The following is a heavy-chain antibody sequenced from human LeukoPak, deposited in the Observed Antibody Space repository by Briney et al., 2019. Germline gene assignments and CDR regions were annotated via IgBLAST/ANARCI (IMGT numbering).Heavy chain of an antibody. J-gene: IGHJ4*02. CDR2: ISSSSSYI. V-gene: IGHV3-21*01. Sequence: GGSLRLSCAASGFTFSSYEMNWVRQAPGKGLEWVSSISSSSSYIYYADSVKGRFTISRDNAKNSLYLQMNSLRAEDTAVYYCARFSRGNVVVTAIHDWGQGTLVTVSS. CDR1: GFTFSSYE. CDR3: ARFSRGNVVVTAIHD. D-gene: IGHD2-21*02.